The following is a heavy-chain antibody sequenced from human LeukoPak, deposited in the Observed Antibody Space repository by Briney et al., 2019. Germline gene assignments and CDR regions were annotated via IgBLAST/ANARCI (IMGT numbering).Heavy chain of an antibody. CDR1: GYGFTSYY. V-gene: IGHV1-18*04. CDR3: ARTAELDY. Sequence: ASVKVSCKAFGYGFTSYYIHWVRQAPGQGLEWMGWINTYNGNTISAQKLQGRVTMTTDTSTSTAYMELRSLRSDDTAMYYCARTAELDYWGQGTLVTVSS. CDR2: INTYNGNT. D-gene: IGHD2-21*02. J-gene: IGHJ4*02.